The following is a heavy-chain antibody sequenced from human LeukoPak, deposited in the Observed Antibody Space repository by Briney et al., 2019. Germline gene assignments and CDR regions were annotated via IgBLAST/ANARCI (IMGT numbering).Heavy chain of an antibody. J-gene: IGHJ4*02. Sequence: GGSLRLSCAASGFTFSSYEMTWVRQAPGKGLEWVANIKQDGSEKYYVDSVKGRFTISRDNAKNSLYLQMNSLRAEDTALYYCAREDQPRGTFDYWGQGILVTVSS. V-gene: IGHV3-7*05. CDR1: GFTFSSYE. CDR2: IKQDGSEK. D-gene: IGHD2-15*01. CDR3: AREDQPRGTFDY.